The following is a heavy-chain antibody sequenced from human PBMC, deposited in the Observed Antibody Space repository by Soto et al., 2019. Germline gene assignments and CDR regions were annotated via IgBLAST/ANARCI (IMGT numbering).Heavy chain of an antibody. Sequence: PXVVLRLSCAASGFTFSSYSMSWVRQAPGKGLEWVSAISGSVGSTYYADSVKGRFTISRDNSKNTLYLQTNSLRAEDTAVYYITTLNYYASSGGYGMDVWGQGTTVTVSS. CDR3: TTLNYYASSGGYGMDV. V-gene: IGHV3-23*01. CDR1: GFTFSSYS. D-gene: IGHD3-22*01. CDR2: ISGSVGST. J-gene: IGHJ6*02.